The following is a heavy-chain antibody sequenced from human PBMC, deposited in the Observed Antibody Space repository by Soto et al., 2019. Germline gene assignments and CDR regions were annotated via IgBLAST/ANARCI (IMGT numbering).Heavy chain of an antibody. CDR3: ARRNYCDSSSTLSVAFDI. V-gene: IGHV5-51*01. J-gene: IGHJ3*02. CDR2: VYPGDSDT. CDR1: GYSFISYW. D-gene: IGHD3-22*01. Sequence: GESLKISCKGSGYSFISYWIGWVRQMPGKGLEWMGIVYPGDSDTRFSPSFQGQVTISADKSINTAYLQWSSLKASDTAVYYCARRNYCDSSSTLSVAFDIWGQGTMVTVSS.